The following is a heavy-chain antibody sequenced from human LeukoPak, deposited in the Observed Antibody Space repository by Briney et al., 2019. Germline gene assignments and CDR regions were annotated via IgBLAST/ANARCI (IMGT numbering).Heavy chain of an antibody. CDR1: GITFSSYA. CDR2: ISGSGGST. Sequence: GGSLRLSCAAAGITFSSYAMSLVRQAPGKGLEWVSAISGSGGSTYYADSVKGRFTISRDNSKNTLYLQMNSLRAEDTAVYYCAKDYDYVWGSYRYNYFDYWGQGTLVTVSS. V-gene: IGHV3-23*01. D-gene: IGHD3-16*02. CDR3: AKDYDYVWGSYRYNYFDY. J-gene: IGHJ4*02.